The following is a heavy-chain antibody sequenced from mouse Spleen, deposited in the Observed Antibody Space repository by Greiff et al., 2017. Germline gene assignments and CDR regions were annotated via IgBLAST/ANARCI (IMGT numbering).Heavy chain of an antibody. Sequence: VQLQQSGAELVKPGASVKMSCKASGYTFTTYWITWVKQRPGQGLEWIGDIYPGSGRSHYNERFKRKAILTVDTSSSTAYMLLSSLTSEDSAVYYCARDITTGYFDVWGTGTTVTVSS. D-gene: IGHD1-1*01. V-gene: IGHV1-55*01. CDR3: ARDITTGYFDV. CDR1: GYTFTTYW. J-gene: IGHJ1*03. CDR2: IYPGSGRS.